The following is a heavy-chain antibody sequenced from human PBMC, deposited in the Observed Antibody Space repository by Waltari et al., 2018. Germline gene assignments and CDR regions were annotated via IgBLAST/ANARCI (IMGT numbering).Heavy chain of an antibody. CDR2: ISSSSSYI. D-gene: IGHD3-3*01. CDR1: GFTFSSYS. V-gene: IGHV3-21*01. J-gene: IGHJ6*02. CDR3: ARDGEPTYYDFWSGYSNYYYGMDV. Sequence: EVQLVESGGGLVKPGGSLRLSCAASGFTFSSYSMNWVRQAPGKGLEWVSSISSSSSYIYYADSGKGRFTISRDNAKNSLYLQMNSLRAEDTAVYYCARDGEPTYYDFWSGYSNYYYGMDVWGQGTTVTVSS.